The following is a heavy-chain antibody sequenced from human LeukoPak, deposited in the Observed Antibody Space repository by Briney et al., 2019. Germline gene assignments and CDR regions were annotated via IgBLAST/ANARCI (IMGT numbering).Heavy chain of an antibody. CDR1: GYTFTSYA. D-gene: IGHD2-15*01. CDR2: INTNTGNP. Sequence: GASVKVSCKASGYTFTSYAMNWVRQAPGQGLEWMGWINTNTGNPTYVQGFTGRFVFSLDTSVSTAYLQISSLKAEDTAVYYCARHYCSGGTCDVGYWGQGTLVTVSS. J-gene: IGHJ4*02. V-gene: IGHV7-4-1*02. CDR3: ARHYCSGGTCDVGY.